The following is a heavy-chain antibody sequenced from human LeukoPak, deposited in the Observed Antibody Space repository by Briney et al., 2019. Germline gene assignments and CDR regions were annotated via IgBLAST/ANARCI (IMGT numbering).Heavy chain of an antibody. J-gene: IGHJ4*02. Sequence: GGSLRLSCAASGFTFSSYTMNWVRQAPGRGLEWVSCISSSITYMLYADSAKGRFTISRDNAKNSLYLQMNSLRAEDTAVYYCARDISDDYWGQGTLVTVSS. V-gene: IGHV3-21*01. CDR1: GFTFSSYT. CDR3: ARDISDDY. D-gene: IGHD1-26*01. CDR2: ISSSITYM.